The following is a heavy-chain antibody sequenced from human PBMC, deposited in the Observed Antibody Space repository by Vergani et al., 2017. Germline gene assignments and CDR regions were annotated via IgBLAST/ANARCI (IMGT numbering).Heavy chain of an antibody. J-gene: IGHJ4*02. Sequence: QVQLVQSGAEVKKPGASVKVSCKASGYTFTSYGISWVRQAPGQGLEWMGGFDPEDGETIYEQKFQGRVTMTEDTSTDTAYMELSSLRSEDTAVYYCATDLTRRGSCWGQGTLVTVSS. CDR1: GYTFTSYG. CDR3: ATDLTRRGSC. V-gene: IGHV1-24*01. CDR2: FDPEDGET. D-gene: IGHD1-26*01.